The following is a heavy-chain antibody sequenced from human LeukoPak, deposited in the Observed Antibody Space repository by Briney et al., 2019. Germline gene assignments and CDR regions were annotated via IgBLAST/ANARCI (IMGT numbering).Heavy chain of an antibody. CDR3: ARGRDDYNDAPPPFYYYMDV. Sequence: PSETLSLPCTVSGGSIGSGTFYWNWIRQHPGRGLEWIVYVYDAGITYYNPSLKSRVTISADTSKKQFSLNLRSVTAADTAVYRCARGRDDYNDAPPPFYYYMDVWGKGTTVTVSS. V-gene: IGHV4-31*03. CDR2: VYDAGIT. D-gene: IGHD5-24*01. J-gene: IGHJ6*03. CDR1: GGSIGSGTFY.